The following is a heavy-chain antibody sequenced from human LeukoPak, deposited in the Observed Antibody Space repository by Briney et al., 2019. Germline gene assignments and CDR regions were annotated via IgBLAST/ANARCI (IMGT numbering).Heavy chain of an antibody. CDR3: SGGMYPPRYSGSYGPGH. J-gene: IGHJ1*01. Sequence: GGSLRLSCTASGFTFGAHAISWFRQAPGKGLEWVGFIRGKTYGGTTDYAASVKGRFTISREDSKSIAYLQMNSLKAEDTAVYYCSGGMYPPRYSGSYGPGHWGQGTLVTVSS. CDR2: IRGKTYGGTT. D-gene: IGHD1-26*01. CDR1: GFTFGAHA. V-gene: IGHV3-49*03.